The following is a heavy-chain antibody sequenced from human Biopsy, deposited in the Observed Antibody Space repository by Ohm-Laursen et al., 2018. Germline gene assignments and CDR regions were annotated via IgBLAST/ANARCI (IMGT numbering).Heavy chain of an antibody. Sequence: SVKVSCKAPGGTFSNYGVNWVRQAPGQGLEWLGGNIPILGTGNYAQKFQDRVTVAADTSTSAATMELRSLRSDDTAVYYCATKLTGYFHHWGQGTLVIVSS. J-gene: IGHJ1*01. V-gene: IGHV1-69*06. D-gene: IGHD3-9*01. CDR1: GGTFSNYG. CDR2: NIPILGTG. CDR3: ATKLTGYFHH.